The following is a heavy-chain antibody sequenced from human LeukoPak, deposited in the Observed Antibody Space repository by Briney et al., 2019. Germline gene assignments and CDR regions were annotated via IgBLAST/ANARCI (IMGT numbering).Heavy chain of an antibody. J-gene: IGHJ4*02. CDR2: IYTSGST. Sequence: MTSETLSLTCTVSGNSISSGDNYWSWIRQPAGKGLEWIGRIYTSGSTNYNPSLKSRVTISVDKSKNQFSLKLSSVTAADTAVYYCARYLYDTGGYRFDYWGQGTLVTVSS. CDR1: GNSISSGDNY. D-gene: IGHD3-22*01. V-gene: IGHV4-61*02. CDR3: ARYLYDTGGYRFDY.